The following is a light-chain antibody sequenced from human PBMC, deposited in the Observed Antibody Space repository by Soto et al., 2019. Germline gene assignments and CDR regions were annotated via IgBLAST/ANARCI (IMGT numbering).Light chain of an antibody. Sequence: DIQLTQSPSFLSASVGDRVTITCRASQGIASLLAWYQQEPGKAPKVLIYAASTLEGGVPSRFSGSGSGTEFTLTISSLQPEDLATYYGQQLNSYPRTFGQGTKVEIK. J-gene: IGKJ1*01. CDR2: AAS. CDR1: QGIASL. CDR3: QQLNSYPRT. V-gene: IGKV1-9*01.